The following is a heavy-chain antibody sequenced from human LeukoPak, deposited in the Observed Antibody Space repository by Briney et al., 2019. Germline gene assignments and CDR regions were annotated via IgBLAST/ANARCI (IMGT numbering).Heavy chain of an antibody. J-gene: IGHJ4*02. Sequence: PGGSLRLSCAASGFTFRTYWMHWVRQAPGKGLVWVSRLNTDGSSTNYADSVKGRFTISRDNAKNTLYLQMNGLRAEDTAVYYCARDKGYSVDYWGQGTLVTVSS. CDR1: GFTFRTYW. D-gene: IGHD5-18*01. V-gene: IGHV3-74*01. CDR2: LNTDGSST. CDR3: ARDKGYSVDY.